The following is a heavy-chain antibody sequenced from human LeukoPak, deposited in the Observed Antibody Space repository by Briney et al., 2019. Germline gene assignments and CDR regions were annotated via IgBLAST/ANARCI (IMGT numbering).Heavy chain of an antibody. V-gene: IGHV4-59*08. D-gene: IGHD6-13*01. CDR2: IYYSGNT. CDR1: RGSISSYY. Sequence: SETLSLTCTVSRGSISSYYWSWIRQSPGKGLEWIGYIYYSGNTIYNPSLKGRVTISIDTSKNEFSLKLSSVTAADTAVYYCARHGSSWTFDYWGQGTLVTVSS. J-gene: IGHJ4*02. CDR3: ARHGSSWTFDY.